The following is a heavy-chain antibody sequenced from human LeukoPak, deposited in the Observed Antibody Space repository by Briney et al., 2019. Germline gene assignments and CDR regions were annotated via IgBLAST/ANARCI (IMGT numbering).Heavy chain of an antibody. CDR2: INTTRTYT. V-gene: IGHV3-11*05. D-gene: IGHD3-10*01. CDR1: GFTFSDYY. J-gene: IGHJ4*02. CDR3: ARESHGSGDY. Sequence: VGSLRLSCAPSGFTFSDYYMSWIHQSPRKGREWVSYINTTRTYTNYADSVKGRFSISRENAKNSLYLPISSMRAEDTAVYYCARESHGSGDYWGQGTLVTVSS.